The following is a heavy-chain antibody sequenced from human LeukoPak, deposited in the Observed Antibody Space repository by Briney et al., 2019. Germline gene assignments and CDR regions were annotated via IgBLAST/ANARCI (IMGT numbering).Heavy chain of an antibody. CDR2: INHSGST. CDR1: GDSIGSGAYY. D-gene: IGHD6-19*01. Sequence: SQTLSLTCTVSGDSIGSGAYYWSWIRQPPGKGLEWIGEINHSGSTNYNPSLKSRVTISVDTSKNQFSLKLSSVTAADTAVYYCARGRAVAGRNWFDPWGQGTLVTVSS. CDR3: ARGRAVAGRNWFDP. V-gene: IGHV4-34*01. J-gene: IGHJ5*02.